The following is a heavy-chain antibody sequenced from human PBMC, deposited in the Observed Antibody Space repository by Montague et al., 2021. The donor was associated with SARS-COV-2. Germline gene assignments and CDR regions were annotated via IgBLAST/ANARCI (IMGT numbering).Heavy chain of an antibody. CDR2: INHSGST. Sequence: SETLSLTCAVYGGSFSGYYWSWIRQPPGKGLEWIGEINHSGSTTCNPSPKSRVTISVDTSRNQFSLKLCALTAADTAVYYCARVRAVPAAMRIFSLGRSYYGMDVWGQGTTVTVSS. V-gene: IGHV4-34*01. CDR3: ARVRAVPAAMRIFSLGRSYYGMDV. J-gene: IGHJ6*02. CDR1: GGSFSGYY. D-gene: IGHD2-2*01.